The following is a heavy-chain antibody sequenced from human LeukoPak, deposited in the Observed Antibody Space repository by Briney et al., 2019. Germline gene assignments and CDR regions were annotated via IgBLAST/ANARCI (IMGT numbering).Heavy chain of an antibody. J-gene: IGHJ3*02. V-gene: IGHV3-23*01. CDR3: AKDRAFYYDISGYYPDAFDI. CDR1: GFTFSSYV. CDR2: ISGSGGST. Sequence: GGSLRLSCAASGFTFSSYVMSWVRQAPGKGLEWVSAISGSGGSTYYADSVKGRFTISRDNSKNTLYLQMNSLRAEDTAVYYCAKDRAFYYDISGYYPDAFDIWGQGTMVTVSS. D-gene: IGHD3-22*01.